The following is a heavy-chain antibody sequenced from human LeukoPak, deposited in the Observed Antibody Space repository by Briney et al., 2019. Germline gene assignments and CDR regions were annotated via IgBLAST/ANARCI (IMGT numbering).Heavy chain of an antibody. D-gene: IGHD5-12*01. CDR1: GGSVSSGSYY. Sequence: SETLSLTCTVSGGSVSSGSYYWSWIRQPPGKGLEWIGYIYYSGSTNYNPSLKSRVTISVDTSKNQFSLKLSSVTAADTAVYYCARDPYSGYDLNWYFDLWGRGTLVTVSP. CDR3: ARDPYSGYDLNWYFDL. V-gene: IGHV4-61*01. CDR2: IYYSGST. J-gene: IGHJ2*01.